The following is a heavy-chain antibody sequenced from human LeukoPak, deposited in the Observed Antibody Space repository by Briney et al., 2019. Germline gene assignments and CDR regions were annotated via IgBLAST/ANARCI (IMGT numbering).Heavy chain of an antibody. V-gene: IGHV3-48*04. J-gene: IGHJ5*02. CDR1: GFTFSSYS. D-gene: IGHD2-2*02. CDR2: ISSSSSTI. Sequence: GGSLRLSCAASGFTFSSYSMNWVRQAPGKGLEWVSYISSSSSTIYYADSVKGRFTISRDNAKNSVYLQMNSLRSEDTAFYHCARDRCSSTSCYNTPNWFDPWGQGTLVTVSS. CDR3: ARDRCSSTSCYNTPNWFDP.